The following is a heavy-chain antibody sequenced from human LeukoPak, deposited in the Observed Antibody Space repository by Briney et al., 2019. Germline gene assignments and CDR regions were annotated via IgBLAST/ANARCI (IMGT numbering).Heavy chain of an antibody. CDR2: ISAYNGNT. V-gene: IGHV1-18*01. CDR3: ARDYCSGGSCSRGFDY. D-gene: IGHD2-15*01. J-gene: IGHJ4*02. CDR1: GCTFTSYG. Sequence: ASVKVSCKASGCTFTSYGISWMRQAPGQGLEWMGWISAYNGNTNYAQKLQGRVTMTTDTSTSTAYMELRSLRSDDTAVYYCARDYCSGGSCSRGFDYWGQGTLVTVSS.